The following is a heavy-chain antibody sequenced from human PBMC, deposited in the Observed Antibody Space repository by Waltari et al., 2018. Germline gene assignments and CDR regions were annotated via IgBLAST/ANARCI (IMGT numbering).Heavy chain of an antibody. Sequence: QVQLQQWGAGLLKPSETLSLTCAVYGGSFGGYYWSWIRQPPGKGLEWIGEINHSGSTNYNPSLKSRVTISVDTSKNQFSLKLSSVTAADTAVYYCARGIVIDYWGQGTLVTVSS. V-gene: IGHV4-34*01. J-gene: IGHJ4*02. CDR1: GGSFGGYY. CDR3: ARGIVIDY. CDR2: INHSGST. D-gene: IGHD2-21*01.